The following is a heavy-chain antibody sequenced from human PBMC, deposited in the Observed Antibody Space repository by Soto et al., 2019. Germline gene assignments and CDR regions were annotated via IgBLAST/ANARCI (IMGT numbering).Heavy chain of an antibody. J-gene: IGHJ4*02. D-gene: IGHD4-4*01. Sequence: ASVKVSCKASGYIFTNYAMHLVRQAPGQRLEWMGWINAGNGNTKYSQKFQGRVTITRDTSASTAYMELSSLRSEDTAVYYCTRGGVTTYADYFDYWGQGTLVTVS. CDR1: GYIFTNYA. V-gene: IGHV1-3*01. CDR3: TRGGVTTYADYFDY. CDR2: INAGNGNT.